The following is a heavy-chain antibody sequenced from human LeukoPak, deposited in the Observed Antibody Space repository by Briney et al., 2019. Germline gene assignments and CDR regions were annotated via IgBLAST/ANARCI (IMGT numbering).Heavy chain of an antibody. Sequence: GRSLRLSCAASGFTFSTYVMHWVRQAPGKGLDWVALIWDDGNNKYHADSVKGRFTISRDNSKNTLYLQMNSLRAEDTAVYYCARDNGEWRLNWFDHWGQGTLVTVSS. D-gene: IGHD2-8*01. V-gene: IGHV3-33*01. CDR3: ARDNGEWRLNWFDH. J-gene: IGHJ5*02. CDR1: GFTFSTYV. CDR2: IWDDGNNK.